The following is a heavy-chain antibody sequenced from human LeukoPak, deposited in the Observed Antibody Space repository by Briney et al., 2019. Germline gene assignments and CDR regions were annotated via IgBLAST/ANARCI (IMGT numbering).Heavy chain of an antibody. Sequence: PSETLSLTCAVYGGSFSGYYWSWIRQPPGKGLEWTGEINHSGSTNYNPSLKSRVTISVDTSKNQFSLKLSSVTAADTAVYYCARGSDYGGNPVGSYFDYWGQGTLVTVSS. D-gene: IGHD4-23*01. CDR2: INHSGST. CDR3: ARGSDYGGNPVGSYFDY. CDR1: GGSFSGYY. V-gene: IGHV4-34*01. J-gene: IGHJ4*02.